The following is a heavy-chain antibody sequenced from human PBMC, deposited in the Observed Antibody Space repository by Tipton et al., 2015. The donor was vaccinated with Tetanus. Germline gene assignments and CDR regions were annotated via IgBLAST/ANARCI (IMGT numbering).Heavy chain of an antibody. J-gene: IGHJ2*01. CDR2: VSNDGSDI. V-gene: IGHV3-30*03. CDR1: GFTFSGYH. Sequence: SLRLSCAASGFTFSGYHMHWVRQAPGKGLAWVASVSNDGSDIDYIDSVKGRFTISRENSKNTLYLQLNILRSDDTAGFYCASSYRYLDVGGRGSRVIVSS. CDR3: ASSYRYLDV.